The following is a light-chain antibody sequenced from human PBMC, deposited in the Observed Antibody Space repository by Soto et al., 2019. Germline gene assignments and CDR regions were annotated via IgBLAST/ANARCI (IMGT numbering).Light chain of an antibody. V-gene: IGLV1-40*01. CDR1: TSNIGAGHG. CDR2: GNS. Sequence: QSVLTQPPSVSGAPGQRVTISCTGSTSNIGAGHGVHWYQHLPGTAPKLLMYGNSIRPSGVPDRFSGSKSGTSASLAITGLQAEDEAAYYCQSYDRSLTCVVFGGGTKVTVL. CDR3: QSYDRSLTCVV. J-gene: IGLJ2*01.